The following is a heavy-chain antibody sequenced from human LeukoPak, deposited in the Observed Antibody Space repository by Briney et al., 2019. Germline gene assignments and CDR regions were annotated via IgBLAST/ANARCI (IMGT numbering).Heavy chain of an antibody. D-gene: IGHD6-13*01. Sequence: GGSLRLSCAASGFTFSSYEMNWVRQAPGKGLEWVSYISSSGSTIYYADSVNGRFTISRANAKNSLYLQMNSLRAEDTAVYYCARDALSSSSWYLVDYWGQGTLVTVSS. CDR2: ISSSGSTI. V-gene: IGHV3-48*03. J-gene: IGHJ4*02. CDR3: ARDALSSSSWYLVDY. CDR1: GFTFSSYE.